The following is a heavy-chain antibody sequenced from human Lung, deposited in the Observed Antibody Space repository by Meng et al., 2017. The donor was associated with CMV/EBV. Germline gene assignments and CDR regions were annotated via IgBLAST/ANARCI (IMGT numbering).Heavy chain of an antibody. D-gene: IGHD3-22*01. Sequence: VLQMQAAAGLKNPGGSVKISFKHSGCTFIRKSKNLWQQAPATGVEWMMWITTTTGNPTYGQGFTERFVFSLDTSVSTAYLQIISLKAEDTAVYYCARGDYYDSSVLDYWGQGTLVTVSS. CDR1: GCTFIRKS. V-gene: IGHV7-4-1*02. CDR3: ARGDYYDSSVLDY. J-gene: IGHJ4*02. CDR2: ITTTTGNP.